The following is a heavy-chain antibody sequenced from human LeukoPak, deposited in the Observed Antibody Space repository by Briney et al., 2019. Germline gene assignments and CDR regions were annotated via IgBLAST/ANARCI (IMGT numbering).Heavy chain of an antibody. Sequence: PGGSLSLSCAASGFTFSRYDMHWVRQATGKGLEWVSGIGTAGDTYYAGSVKGRFTISRENAKNSLYLQMNSLTAGDTAVYYCAGAGSETQWRAFDFWGQGALVTVFS. CDR1: GFTFSRYD. V-gene: IGHV3-13*01. CDR3: AGAGSETQWRAFDF. D-gene: IGHD6-19*01. J-gene: IGHJ4*02. CDR2: IGTAGDT.